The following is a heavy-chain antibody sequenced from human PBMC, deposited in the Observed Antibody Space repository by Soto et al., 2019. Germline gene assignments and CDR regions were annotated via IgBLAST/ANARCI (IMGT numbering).Heavy chain of an antibody. V-gene: IGHV1-69*12. Sequence: QVQLVQSGAEVKKPGSSVKVSCKASGGTFTTSAISWVRQAPGQGLEWMGGIIPIFSTADYAQKFQGRVTITADESTTTAYMELSSLRSEDTAVYYCARDRPRENYGGNYYYEIDVWGHGTTVTVSS. CDR3: ARDRPRENYGGNYYYEIDV. CDR2: IIPIFSTA. D-gene: IGHD4-17*01. J-gene: IGHJ6*02. CDR1: GGTFTTSA.